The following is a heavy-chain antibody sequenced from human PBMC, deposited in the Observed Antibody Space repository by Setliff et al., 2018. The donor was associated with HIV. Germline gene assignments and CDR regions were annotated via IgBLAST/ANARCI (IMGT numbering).Heavy chain of an antibody. CDR1: GVSISSSNW. V-gene: IGHV4-4*02. CDR3: AGDQRPSY. CDR2: IYYSGST. J-gene: IGHJ4*02. Sequence: PSETLSLTCAVSGVSISSSNWWTWVRQPPGKGLEWIGSIYYSGSTNYNPSLKSRVTISVDTSKNQFSLKLSSVTAADTAVYYCAGDQRPSYWGQGTLVTVSS. D-gene: IGHD6-6*01.